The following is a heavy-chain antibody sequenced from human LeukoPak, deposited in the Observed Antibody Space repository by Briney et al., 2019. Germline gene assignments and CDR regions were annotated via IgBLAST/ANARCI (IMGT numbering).Heavy chain of an antibody. J-gene: IGHJ6*03. CDR3: ARDRYCSGGSCYSGYYYYYMDV. CDR1: GGSISIYY. Sequence: SETLSLTCTVSGGSISIYYWSWIRQPAGKGLEWIGRIYTSESTNYNPSLKSRVTMSVDTSKNQFSLKLSSVTAADTAVYYCARDRYCSGGSCYSGYYYYYMDVWGKGTTVTVSS. CDR2: IYTSEST. V-gene: IGHV4-4*07. D-gene: IGHD2-15*01.